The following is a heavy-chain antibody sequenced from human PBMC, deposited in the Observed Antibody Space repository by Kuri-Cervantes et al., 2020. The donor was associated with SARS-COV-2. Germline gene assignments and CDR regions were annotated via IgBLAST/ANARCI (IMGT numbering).Heavy chain of an antibody. Sequence: GESLKISCAASGFTFSNFWMHWLRHAPGKGLVWVSRINPDGSYTDYADSVKGRFTISRENAKNMLFLQMNSLGAEDTAMYYCAKDLGILTGYYGYYYYFDGMDVWGQGITVTVSS. CDR2: INPDGSYT. V-gene: IGHV3-74*01. J-gene: IGHJ6*02. CDR1: GFTFSNFW. D-gene: IGHD3-9*01. CDR3: AKDLGILTGYYGYYYYFDGMDV.